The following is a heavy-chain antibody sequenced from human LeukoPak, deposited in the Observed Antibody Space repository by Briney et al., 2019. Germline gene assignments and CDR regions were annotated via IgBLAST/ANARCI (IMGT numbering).Heavy chain of an antibody. Sequence: GASLQISCQGSGSSFTSYWIGWVRQLPGKGLGWMGIIYPGDSDTRYSPSFQGQVTISADKSISTAYLQWSSLKASDTAMYYCARPEGQLWFGVGYWGQGTLVTVSS. CDR3: ARPEGQLWFGVGY. D-gene: IGHD5-18*01. CDR2: IYPGDSDT. J-gene: IGHJ4*02. V-gene: IGHV5-51*01. CDR1: GSSFTSYW.